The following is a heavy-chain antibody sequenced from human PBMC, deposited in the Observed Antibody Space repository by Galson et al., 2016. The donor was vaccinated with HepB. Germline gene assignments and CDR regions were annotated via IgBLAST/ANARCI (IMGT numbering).Heavy chain of an antibody. V-gene: IGHV3-23*01. CDR2: ISGSGGST. J-gene: IGHJ4*02. D-gene: IGHD6-13*01. Sequence: SLRLSCAGSGFTFSDYYMTWIRQAPGKGPEWVSGISGSGGSTYYADYVKGRFTISRDNSKNTLFLQMHSLRAEDTAVYYCAKDEGWAAAGRYYFDYWGQGTLVTVSS. CDR1: GFTFSDYY. CDR3: AKDEGWAAAGRYYFDY.